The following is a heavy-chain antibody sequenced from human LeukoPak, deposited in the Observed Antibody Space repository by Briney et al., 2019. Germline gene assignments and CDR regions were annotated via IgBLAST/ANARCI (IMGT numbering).Heavy chain of an antibody. J-gene: IGHJ4*02. Sequence: SETLSLTCAVYGGSFSGYYWSWIRQPPGKGLEWIGEINHSGSTNYNASLKSRVTISVDTSKNQFSLKLSSVTAADTAVYYCARGYEYHDSSGPVEYWGQGTLVTVSS. V-gene: IGHV4-34*01. CDR3: ARGYEYHDSSGPVEY. D-gene: IGHD3-22*01. CDR1: GGSFSGYY. CDR2: INHSGST.